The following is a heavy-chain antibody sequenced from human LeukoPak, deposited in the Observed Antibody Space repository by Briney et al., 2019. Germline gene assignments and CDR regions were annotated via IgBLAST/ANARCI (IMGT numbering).Heavy chain of an antibody. D-gene: IGHD6-13*01. CDR2: ISGNGDDT. CDR1: EFTFSSYT. CDR3: AKAQITDSTWSYFDY. V-gene: IGHV3-64*01. Sequence: PGGSLRPSCVASEFTFSSYTMHWFRQAPGKGLEYVSAISGNGDDTYYANSVKGRFTVSRDNSKNTLYLQMGSLRAEDMAVYYCAKAQITDSTWSYFDYWGQGTLVTVSS. J-gene: IGHJ4*02.